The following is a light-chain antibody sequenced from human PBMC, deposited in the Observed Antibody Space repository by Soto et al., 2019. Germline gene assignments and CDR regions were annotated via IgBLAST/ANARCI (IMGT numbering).Light chain of an antibody. Sequence: QSALTQPPSASGSPGQSVTISCTGTSSDVGGYNYVFWYQQHPGKAPKLMIYEVSQRPSGVPDRFSGSKSGNTASLTVSGLQADDEADYYCSSYAGSKHVGFGGGTKVTVL. J-gene: IGLJ2*01. V-gene: IGLV2-8*01. CDR1: SSDVGGYNY. CDR2: EVS. CDR3: SSYAGSKHVG.